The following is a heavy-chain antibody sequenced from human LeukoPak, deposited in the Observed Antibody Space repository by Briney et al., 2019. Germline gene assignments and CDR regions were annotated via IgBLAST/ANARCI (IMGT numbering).Heavy chain of an antibody. CDR3: ARVLGSYTVDY. CDR1: GFSFSDYY. J-gene: IGHJ4*02. Sequence: GGSLRLSCAASGFSFSDYYMTWIRQVPGKGLEWVSFISKGGDAKDYADSVKGRFTISRDNAKSSLYLQMNSLRAEDTALYYCARVLGSYTVDYWGQGTLATASS. V-gene: IGHV3-11*01. D-gene: IGHD3-10*01. CDR2: ISKGGDAK.